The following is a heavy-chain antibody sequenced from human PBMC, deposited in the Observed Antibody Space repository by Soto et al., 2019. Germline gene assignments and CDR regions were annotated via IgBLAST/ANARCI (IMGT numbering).Heavy chain of an antibody. V-gene: IGHV1-69*13. CDR3: ARVYYDSSGSGGMDV. CDR2: IIPIFGTA. D-gene: IGHD3-22*01. CDR1: GGTFSSYA. J-gene: IGHJ6*02. Sequence: WASVKVSCKASGGTFSSYAISWVRQAPGQGLEWMGGIIPIFGTANYAQKFQGRVTITADESTSTAYMELSSLRSEDTAVYYCARVYYDSSGSGGMDVWGQGTTVTVSS.